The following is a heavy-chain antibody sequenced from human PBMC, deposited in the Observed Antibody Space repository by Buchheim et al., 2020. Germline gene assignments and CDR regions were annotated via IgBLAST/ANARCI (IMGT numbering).Heavy chain of an antibody. CDR1: GDSISSSSYY. J-gene: IGHJ5*01. CDR2: FYMIGST. Sequence: QVQLQESGPGLVKPSQTLSLTCTVSGDSISSSSYYWPWLRPPAGEGLEWIGRFYMIGSTNYNPSLKRRVTISLDTKKQLFSLNLRSVTAADTAVYYCARLPTGSAWFDSWGQGAL. CDR3: ARLPTGSAWFDS. V-gene: IGHV4-61*02.